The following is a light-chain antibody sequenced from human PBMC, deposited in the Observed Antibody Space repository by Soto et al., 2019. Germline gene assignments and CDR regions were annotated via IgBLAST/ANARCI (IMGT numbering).Light chain of an antibody. CDR3: QHYNNWPRT. V-gene: IGKV3-15*01. CDR2: GAS. CDR1: QSVGSN. J-gene: IGKJ3*01. Sequence: EIVMTQSPATLSVSPGERATLSCRASQSVGSNLAWYQHKPGQAPRLLIYGASTRATGIPARFSGSESGTEFTLTISSLQSEDFAVYYCQHYNNWPRTFGPGTKVDIK.